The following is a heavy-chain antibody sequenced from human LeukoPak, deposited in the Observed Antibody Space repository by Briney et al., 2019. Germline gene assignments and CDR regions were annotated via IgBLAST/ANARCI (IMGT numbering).Heavy chain of an antibody. D-gene: IGHD3-22*01. CDR2: ISGSGGST. CDR1: GFTFSSYA. J-gene: IGHJ4*02. Sequence: GGSLRLSCAASGFTFSSYAMSWVRQAPGKGLEWVSAISGSGGSTYYADSVKGRFTISRDNSKNTLYLQMNSLRAEDTAVYYCAKDSPSLVYYYDSSGYGYYFDYWGQGTLVAVSS. CDR3: AKDSPSLVYYYDSSGYGYYFDY. V-gene: IGHV3-23*01.